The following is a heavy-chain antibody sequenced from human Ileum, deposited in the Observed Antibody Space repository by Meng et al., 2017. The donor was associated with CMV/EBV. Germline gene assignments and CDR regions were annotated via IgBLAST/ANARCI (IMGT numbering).Heavy chain of an antibody. D-gene: IGHD6-13*01. Sequence: SETLSLTCNVSGGSISSSSYYWGWIRQPPGKGLEWIGSIYYSGSTYYNPSLNSRVTISVDTSKNQFSLRLSSVTAADTAVYYCATDYSSSAYLVLSYWGQGSLVTVSS. CDR3: ATDYSSSAYLVLSY. J-gene: IGHJ4*02. CDR1: GGSISSSSYY. V-gene: IGHV4-39*01. CDR2: IYYSGST.